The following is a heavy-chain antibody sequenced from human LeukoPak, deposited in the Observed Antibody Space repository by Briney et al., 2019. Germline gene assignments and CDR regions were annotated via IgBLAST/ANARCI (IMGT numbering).Heavy chain of an antibody. CDR2: IYYSGST. Sequence: SSETLSLTCAVYGGSFSGYYWSWIRQPPGKGLEWIGYIYYSGSTYYNPSLKSRVTISVDTSKNQFSLKLSSVTAADTAVYYCARENYYDSSGLDYWGQGTLVTVSS. CDR3: ARENYYDSSGLDY. D-gene: IGHD3-22*01. J-gene: IGHJ4*02. V-gene: IGHV4-30-4*01. CDR1: GGSFSGYY.